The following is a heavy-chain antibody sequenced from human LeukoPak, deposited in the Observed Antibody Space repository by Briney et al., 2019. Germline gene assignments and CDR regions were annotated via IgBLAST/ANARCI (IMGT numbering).Heavy chain of an antibody. J-gene: IGHJ5*02. D-gene: IGHD1-26*01. Sequence: GGSLRLSCAASGLTFSTYAMHWVRQAPGKGLDYISAISTNGDRTYYANSVKGRFTISRDNSKNTLYLQLGSLRAEDMAVYYCARDRKYSGSNSCFDPWGQGTLVTVSS. CDR1: GLTFSTYA. CDR2: ISTNGDRT. V-gene: IGHV3-64*01. CDR3: ARDRKYSGSNSCFDP.